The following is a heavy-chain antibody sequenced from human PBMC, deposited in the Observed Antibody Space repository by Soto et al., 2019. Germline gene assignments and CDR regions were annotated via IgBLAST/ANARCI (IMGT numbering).Heavy chain of an antibody. Sequence: GGSLRLSCAASGFTFSSYAMHWVRQAPGKGLEWVSTITGSGDGGSTYYADSVKGRFTISRDNSKNTLYLQMNSLRADDTAVYFCAKDRANWYFDLWGPGTLVTVSS. CDR1: GFTFSSYA. CDR3: AKDRANWYFDL. CDR2: ITGSGDGGST. V-gene: IGHV3-23*01. J-gene: IGHJ2*01.